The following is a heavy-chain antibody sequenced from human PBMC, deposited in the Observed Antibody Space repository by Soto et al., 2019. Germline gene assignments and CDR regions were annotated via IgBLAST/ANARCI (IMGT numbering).Heavy chain of an antibody. CDR3: ARDLRPGSSGQYYFDY. CDR1: GGTFSSYA. V-gene: IGHV1-69*01. J-gene: IGHJ4*02. CDR2: IIPIFGTA. D-gene: IGHD6-19*01. Sequence: QVQLVQSGAEVKKPGSSVKVSCKASGGTFSSYAISWVRQAPGQGLEWMGGIIPIFGTANYALKFQGRVTITADESTSTAYMELSSLRSEDTAVYYCARDLRPGSSGQYYFDYWGQGTLVTVSS.